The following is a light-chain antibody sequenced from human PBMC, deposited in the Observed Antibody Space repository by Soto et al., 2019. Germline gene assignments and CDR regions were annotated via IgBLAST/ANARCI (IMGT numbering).Light chain of an antibody. Sequence: EIVLTQSPATLSLSPGESATLTCRASQGVRSFLAWYQQKPGQAPRLLIYDVANRATGIPARFSGSGSGTDFTLTISSLETEDFAVYFCQQRSNWPLTFGGGTKVEIK. V-gene: IGKV3-11*01. J-gene: IGKJ4*01. CDR1: QGVRSF. CDR3: QQRSNWPLT. CDR2: DVA.